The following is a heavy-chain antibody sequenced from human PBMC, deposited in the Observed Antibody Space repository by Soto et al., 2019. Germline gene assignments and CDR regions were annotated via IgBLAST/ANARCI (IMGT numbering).Heavy chain of an antibody. Sequence: SETLSLTCAVYGGSFSGYYWSWIRQPPGKGLEWIGEINHSGSTNYNPSLKSRVTISVDTSKNQFSLKLSSVTAADTAVYYCARGVDYIWGSYRYFDYWGQGTLVTVSS. J-gene: IGHJ4*02. CDR1: GGSFSGYY. CDR2: INHSGST. V-gene: IGHV4-34*01. D-gene: IGHD3-16*02. CDR3: ARGVDYIWGSYRYFDY.